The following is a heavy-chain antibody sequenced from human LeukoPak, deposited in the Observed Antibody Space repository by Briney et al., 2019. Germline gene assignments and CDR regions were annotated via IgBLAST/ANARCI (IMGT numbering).Heavy chain of an antibody. V-gene: IGHV3-23*01. J-gene: IGHJ4*02. Sequence: GGSLRLSCAASGFTFSSYSMNWVRQAPGKGLEWVSAISGSGGSTYYADSVKGRFTISRDNSKNTLYLQMNSLRAEDTAVYYCAKPYGITGTDDYWGQGTLVTVSS. D-gene: IGHD1-20*01. CDR3: AKPYGITGTDDY. CDR1: GFTFSSYS. CDR2: ISGSGGST.